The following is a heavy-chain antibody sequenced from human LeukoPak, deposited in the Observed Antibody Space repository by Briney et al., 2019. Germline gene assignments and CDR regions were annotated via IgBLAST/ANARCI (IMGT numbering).Heavy chain of an antibody. CDR1: GGSISSYY. CDR3: AKARFGEFCN. V-gene: IGHV4-59*01. CDR2: IYYSGST. Sequence: PSETLSLTCTVSGGSISSYYWSWIRQPSGKGLEWIGYIYYSGSTNYNPSLKSRVTISVDTSKNQFSLKLSSVTAADTAVYYCAKARFGEFCNWGQGTLVTVSS. D-gene: IGHD3-10*01. J-gene: IGHJ4*02.